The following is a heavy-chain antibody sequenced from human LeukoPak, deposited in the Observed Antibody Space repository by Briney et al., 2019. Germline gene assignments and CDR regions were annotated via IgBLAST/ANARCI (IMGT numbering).Heavy chain of an antibody. V-gene: IGHV3-30*03. CDR2: ISYDGSNK. D-gene: IGHD3-9*01. J-gene: IGHJ4*02. CDR1: GFTFSSYG. CDR3: ATDMTGVNDY. Sequence: GGPLRLSCAASGFTFSSYGMHWVRQAPGKGLEWLAAISYDGSNKYYADSVKGRFTISRDNSKNTLYLQMNSLRVEDTAVYYCATDMTGVNDYWGQGTLVTVSS.